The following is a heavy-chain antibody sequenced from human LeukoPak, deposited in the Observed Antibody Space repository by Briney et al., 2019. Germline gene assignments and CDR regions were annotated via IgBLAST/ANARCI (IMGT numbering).Heavy chain of an antibody. CDR1: GGSISSSSYY. D-gene: IGHD2-2*02. J-gene: IGHJ4*02. CDR3: ASVGLRGYCSSTSCYNFDY. CDR2: IYYSGST. Sequence: SETLSLTCTVSGGSISSSSYYWGWIRQPPGKGLEWIGSIYYSGSTYYNPSLKSRVTISVDTSKNQFSLKLSSVTAADTAVYYCASVGLRGYCSSTSCYNFDYWGQGTLVTVSS. V-gene: IGHV4-39*07.